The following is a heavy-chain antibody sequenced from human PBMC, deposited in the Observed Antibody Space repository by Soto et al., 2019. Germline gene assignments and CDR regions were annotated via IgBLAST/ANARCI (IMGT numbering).Heavy chain of an antibody. V-gene: IGHV1-18*01. CDR1: VYTFTSCG. CDR3: ARELSYPYCISTSCYVDYYYGMDV. D-gene: IGHD2-2*01. J-gene: IGHJ6*02. Sequence: ASVKVSCKASVYTFTSCGISWVRQAPGQGLEWMGWISAYNGNTNYAQKLQGRVTMTTDTSTSTAYMELRSLRSDDTAVYYCARELSYPYCISTSCYVDYYYGMDVWGQGTTVTVSS. CDR2: ISAYNGNT.